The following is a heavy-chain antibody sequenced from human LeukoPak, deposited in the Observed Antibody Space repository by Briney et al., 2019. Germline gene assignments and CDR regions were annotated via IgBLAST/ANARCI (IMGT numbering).Heavy chain of an antibody. J-gene: IGHJ6*02. CDR2: ISAYNGNT. CDR1: GYTFTSYG. Sequence: ASVKVSCKASGYTFTSYGISGVRQAPGQGLEWMGWISAYNGNTNYAQKLQGRVTMTTDTSTSTAYMELRSLRSDDTAVYYCARITMVRGVIIKFSYYYGMDVWGQGTTVTVSS. D-gene: IGHD3-10*01. V-gene: IGHV1-18*01. CDR3: ARITMVRGVIIKFSYYYGMDV.